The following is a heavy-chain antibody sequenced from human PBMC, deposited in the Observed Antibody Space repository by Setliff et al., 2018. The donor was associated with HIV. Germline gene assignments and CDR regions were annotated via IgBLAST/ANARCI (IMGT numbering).Heavy chain of an antibody. Sequence: GGSLRLSCAASGFTFSAHGMHWVRQAPGKGLEWVAFINYDVSYEYYADSVKGRVTISRDNSKNTVDLQMNSLRPEDTAVYYCAKDRLLDGSSWYYLDYWGQGTLVTVSS. CDR3: AKDRLLDGSSWYYLDY. CDR1: GFTFSAHG. CDR2: INYDVSYE. D-gene: IGHD6-13*01. V-gene: IGHV3-30*02. J-gene: IGHJ4*02.